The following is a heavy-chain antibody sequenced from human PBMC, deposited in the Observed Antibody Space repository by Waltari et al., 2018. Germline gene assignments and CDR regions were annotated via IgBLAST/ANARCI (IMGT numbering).Heavy chain of an antibody. CDR1: GFTFSSYA. Sequence: EVQLLESGGGLVQPGGSLRLSCAASGFTFSSYAMTWVRQAPGKGLECVSAISGSGAGTYHTDSVKGRFTISRDNSKNTLYLQMNSLRVDDTAIYYCAKEIPYSNGWLHIDSGGQGTLVSVPS. V-gene: IGHV3-23*01. J-gene: IGHJ4*02. CDR2: ISGSGAGT. D-gene: IGHD6-19*01. CDR3: AKEIPYSNGWLHIDS.